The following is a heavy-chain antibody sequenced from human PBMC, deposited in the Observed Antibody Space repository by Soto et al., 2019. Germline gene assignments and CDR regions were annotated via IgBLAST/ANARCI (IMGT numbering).Heavy chain of an antibody. J-gene: IGHJ4*02. CDR1: GFTFSSYS. Sequence: EVQLVESGGGLVQPGGSLRLSCAASGFTFSSYSMNWVRQAPGKGLEWVSYISSSSSTIYYADSVKGRFTISRDNAKNSLYQQMNSLRAEDTAVYYCARDQPHYDFWSGYYIGGRTFDYWGQGTLVTVSS. CDR3: ARDQPHYDFWSGYYIGGRTFDY. CDR2: ISSSSSTI. D-gene: IGHD3-3*01. V-gene: IGHV3-48*01.